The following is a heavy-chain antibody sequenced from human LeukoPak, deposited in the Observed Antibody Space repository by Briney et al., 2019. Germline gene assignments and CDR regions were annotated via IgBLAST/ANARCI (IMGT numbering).Heavy chain of an antibody. Sequence: SQTLSLTCTVSGGSISSGSYHWSWIRQPAGKGLEWIGRIYTSGSTNYNPSLKSRVTISVDTSKNQFSLKLSSVTAADTAVYYCARDDYSNSNWFDPWGQGTLVTVSS. CDR3: ARDDYSNSNWFDP. CDR2: IYTSGST. J-gene: IGHJ5*02. V-gene: IGHV4-61*02. D-gene: IGHD4-11*01. CDR1: GGSISSGSYH.